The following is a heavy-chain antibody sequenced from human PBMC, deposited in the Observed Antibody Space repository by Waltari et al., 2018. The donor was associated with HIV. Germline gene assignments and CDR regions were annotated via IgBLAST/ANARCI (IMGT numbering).Heavy chain of an antibody. CDR1: GGSISSYY. CDR2: IYTSGST. Sequence: QVQLQESGPGLVKPSETLSLTFTVPGGSISSYYWSWTGQPAGTGLEWNGRIYTSGSTNYNPSLKSRVTMSVDTSKNQFSLKLSSVTAADTAVYYCARAGYCSGGSCYSEWFDPWGQGTLVTVSS. J-gene: IGHJ5*02. CDR3: ARAGYCSGGSCYSEWFDP. D-gene: IGHD2-15*01. V-gene: IGHV4-4*07.